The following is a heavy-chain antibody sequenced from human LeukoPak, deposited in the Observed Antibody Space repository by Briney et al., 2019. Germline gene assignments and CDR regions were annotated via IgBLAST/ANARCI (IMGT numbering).Heavy chain of an antibody. CDR3: AKDQTSSPIRYLDH. D-gene: IGHD6-13*01. Sequence: GGSLRLSCSASGFTFSSYGMNWVRQGPGKGLEWVSTISDSGDSTYYAGSVKGRFTVSRDNSKNTLYLQMDSLRAEDTAVYYCAKDQTSSPIRYLDHWGQGTLVTVSS. J-gene: IGHJ4*02. V-gene: IGHV3-23*01. CDR1: GFTFSSYG. CDR2: ISDSGDST.